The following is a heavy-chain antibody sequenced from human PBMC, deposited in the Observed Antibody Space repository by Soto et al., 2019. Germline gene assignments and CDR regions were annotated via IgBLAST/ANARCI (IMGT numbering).Heavy chain of an antibody. CDR1: GGSVTNSSYS. J-gene: IGHJ4*02. CDR3: VSQLTTVPTQADIDV. Sequence: SGTLSLTCTVSGGSVTNSSYSWGWIRPSPGKGLEWIGSVYYRGRSYSKSSVKSLVTISVDTSKNRFSLSLNSVTASDTAFYFCVSQLTTVPTQADIDVWGPGALVTVSS. D-gene: IGHD4-17*01. V-gene: IGHV4-39*01. CDR2: VYYRGRS.